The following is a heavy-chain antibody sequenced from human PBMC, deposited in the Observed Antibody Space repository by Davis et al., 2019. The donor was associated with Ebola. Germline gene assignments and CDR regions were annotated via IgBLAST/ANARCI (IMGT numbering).Heavy chain of an antibody. CDR1: GFSFRDYR. CDR2: IKQDVSEK. J-gene: IGHJ4*02. V-gene: IGHV3-7*03. Sequence: GGSLRLSCEASGFSFRDYRICWVRQAPGKGLEWVANIKQDVSEKYYVDSVKGRFTISRDNAKNSLYLQMNSLRAEDTAVYYCARRRGYSYGSYYFDYWGQGTLVTVSS. CDR3: ARRRGYSYGSYYFDY. D-gene: IGHD5-18*01.